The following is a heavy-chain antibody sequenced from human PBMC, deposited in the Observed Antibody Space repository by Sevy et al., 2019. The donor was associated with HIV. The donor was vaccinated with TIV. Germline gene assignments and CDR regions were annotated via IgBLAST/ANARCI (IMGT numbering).Heavy chain of an antibody. V-gene: IGHV3-9*01. J-gene: IGHJ6*02. CDR3: ARDAGTGGSYMGYYFGMDV. CDR1: GFIFDDYG. Sequence: GGSLRLSCAASGFIFDDYGMHWVREIPGKGLEWVSGISWNGRSLGYADAVKGRFTISRDNAKKSVSQQMNSLRSEDTALYYCARDAGTGGSYMGYYFGMDVWGQGTTVTVSS. CDR2: ISWNGRSL. D-gene: IGHD1-26*01.